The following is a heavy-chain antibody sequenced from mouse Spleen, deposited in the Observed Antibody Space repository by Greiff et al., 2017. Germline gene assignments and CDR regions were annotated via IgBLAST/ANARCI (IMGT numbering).Heavy chain of an antibody. CDR3: ARDGNYVEDYY. CDR1: GYAFSSSW. CDR2: IYPGDGDT. J-gene: IGHJ2*01. V-gene: IGHV1-82*01. Sequence: QVQLQQSGPELVKPGASVKISCKASGYAFSSSWMNWVKQRPGKGLEWIGRIYPGDGDTNYNGKFKGKATLTADKSSSTANMQLSSLTSEDSAVYFCARDGNYVEDYYWGQGTTLTVSS. D-gene: IGHD2-1*01.